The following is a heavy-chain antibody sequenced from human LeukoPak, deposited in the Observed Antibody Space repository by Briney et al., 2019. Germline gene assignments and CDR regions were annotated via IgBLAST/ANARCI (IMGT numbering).Heavy chain of an antibody. CDR2: ISWNSGSI. D-gene: IGHD1-26*01. V-gene: IGHV3-9*01. J-gene: IGHJ6*02. CDR3: AKESGSYSNYYYGMDV. Sequence: GRSLRLSCAASGFTFDDYAMHWVRQAPGKGLEWVSGISWNSGSIGYADSVKGRFTISRDNAKNSLYLQMNSLRAEDTALYYCAKESGSYSNYYYGMDVWGQGTTVTVSS. CDR1: GFTFDDYA.